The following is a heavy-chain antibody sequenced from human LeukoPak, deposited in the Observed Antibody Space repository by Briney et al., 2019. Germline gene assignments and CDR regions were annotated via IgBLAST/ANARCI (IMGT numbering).Heavy chain of an antibody. CDR1: GFNVSTNY. CDR3: ASKQGDY. V-gene: IGHV3-7*01. CDR2: INPDGSGK. Sequence: GGSLRLSCAASGFNVSTNYMSWVSQAPGKGLEWVANINPDGSGKYYVDSVKGRFTISRDNARKSLYLQMNSLRAEDTAVYYCASKQGDYWGQGTLVTVSS. J-gene: IGHJ4*02.